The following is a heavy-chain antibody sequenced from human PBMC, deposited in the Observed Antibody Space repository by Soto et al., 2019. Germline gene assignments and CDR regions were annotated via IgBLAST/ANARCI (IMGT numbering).Heavy chain of an antibody. Sequence: GGSLRLSCAASGFTFSSYGMNWVRQAPGKGLEWVAVISYDGSNKYYADSVKGRFTISRDSSKNMLYLQMNSLRAEDTAVYYCAKYDSSSGHYYDVMYFWGQGTSDTVSS. CDR3: AKYDSSSGHYYDVMYF. J-gene: IGHJ6*02. V-gene: IGHV3-30*18. CDR2: ISYDGSNK. D-gene: IGHD6-13*01. CDR1: GFTFSSYG.